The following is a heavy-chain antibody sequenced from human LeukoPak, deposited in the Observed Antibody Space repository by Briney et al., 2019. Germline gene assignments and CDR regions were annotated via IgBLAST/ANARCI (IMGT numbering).Heavy chain of an antibody. D-gene: IGHD4-17*01. CDR2: ISSSSSYI. CDR3: ARTMTTVTTGAFDI. Sequence: GGSLRLSCAASGFTFSSYSMNWVRQAPGKGLEWVSSISSSSSYIYYADSVKGRFTISRDNAKNSLYLQMNSLRAEDTAVYYCARTMTTVTTGAFDIWGQGTMVTVSS. CDR1: GFTFSSYS. V-gene: IGHV3-21*01. J-gene: IGHJ3*02.